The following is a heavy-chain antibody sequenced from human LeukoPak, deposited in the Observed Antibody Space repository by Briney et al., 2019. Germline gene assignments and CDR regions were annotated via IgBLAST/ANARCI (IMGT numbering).Heavy chain of an antibody. CDR1: GGSISSSSYY. CDR3: ARIYSSGWSSIDY. J-gene: IGHJ4*02. Sequence: KPSETLSLTCTVSGGSISSSSYYWGWIRQPPGKGLEWIGSIYYSGSTYYNPSLKSRVTISVDTSKNQFSLKLSSVTAADTAVYYCARIYSSGWSSIDYWGQGTLVTVSS. CDR2: IYYSGST. D-gene: IGHD6-19*01. V-gene: IGHV4-39*07.